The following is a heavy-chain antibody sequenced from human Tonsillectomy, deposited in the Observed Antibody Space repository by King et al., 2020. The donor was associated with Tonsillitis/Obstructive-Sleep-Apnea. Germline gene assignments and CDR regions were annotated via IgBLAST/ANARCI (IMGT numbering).Heavy chain of an antibody. J-gene: IGHJ6*02. CDR3: AKDQGVGDDGGDG. CDR1: GFPFSSSA. Sequence: VQLVESGGGLLPPGGSLSLSCAASGFPFSSSAMGWVRQGPGKGLEWVSVISGSGGTTSHADSVKGRFTISRDNSKTTLYLQMNSLRAEDTAGEDGAKDQGVGDDGGDGGGQGTTGTVS. V-gene: IGHV3-23*04. D-gene: IGHD1-1*01. CDR2: ISGSGGTT.